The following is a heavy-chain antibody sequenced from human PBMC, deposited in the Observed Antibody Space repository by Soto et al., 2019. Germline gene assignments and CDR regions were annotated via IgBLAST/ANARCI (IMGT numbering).Heavy chain of an antibody. Sequence: QVQLVQSGAEVKKPGASVKVSCKASGYSFTRYYVHWVRQAPGQGLEWMGLIDRSGRGPNYAQKFQGRVTMTRDTSTSTVYMELSSLRSEDTAVYYCARDAKDSSGNLDYWGQRTLVTVSS. V-gene: IGHV1-46*01. CDR1: GYSFTRYY. CDR2: IDRSGRGP. CDR3: ARDAKDSSGNLDY. D-gene: IGHD6-19*01. J-gene: IGHJ4*02.